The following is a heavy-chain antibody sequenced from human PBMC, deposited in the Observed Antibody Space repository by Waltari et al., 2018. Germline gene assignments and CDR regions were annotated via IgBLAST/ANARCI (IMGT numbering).Heavy chain of an antibody. V-gene: IGHV5-51*03. CDR2: IYPGDSDT. Sequence: EVQLVQSGAEVKKPGEYLKISCKGSGYSFTSYWIGWVRQMTGKGLEWMGIIYPGDSDTRDSPSFQGQVTISADKSISTASLQWSSLKASDTAMYYCARREYYDSSGYYYGFDPWGQGTLVTVSS. D-gene: IGHD3-22*01. CDR3: ARREYYDSSGYYYGFDP. CDR1: GYSFTSYW. J-gene: IGHJ5*02.